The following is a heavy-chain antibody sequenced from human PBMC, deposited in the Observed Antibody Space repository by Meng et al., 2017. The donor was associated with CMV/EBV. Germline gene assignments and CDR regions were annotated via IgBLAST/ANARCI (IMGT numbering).Heavy chain of an antibody. CDR1: GGSISSSSYY. D-gene: IGHD2-2*01. CDR2: IYYSGST. CDR3: ARPSPIVVVPAGGGWFDP. J-gene: IGHJ5*02. Sequence: GSLRLSCTVSGGSISSSSYYWGRIRQPPGKGLEWIGSIYYSGSTYYNPSLKSRVTISVDTSKNQFSLKLSSVTAADTAVYYCARPSPIVVVPAGGGWFDPWGQGTLVTVSS. V-gene: IGHV4-39*01.